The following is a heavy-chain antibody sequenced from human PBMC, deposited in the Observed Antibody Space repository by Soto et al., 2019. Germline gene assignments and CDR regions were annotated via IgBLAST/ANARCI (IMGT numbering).Heavy chain of an antibody. CDR3: AGFSEVAATEINWFDP. CDR1: GASINSGDYY. V-gene: IGHV4-30-4*01. D-gene: IGHD2-15*01. Sequence: SSETLSLTCTVSGASINSGDYYWSWIRQPPGKGLEWIGYIYYSGSTYYNPSLKSRVTISVDTSKNQFSLKLSSVTAADTAVYYCAGFSEVAATEINWFDPWCQGTLVTVSS. J-gene: IGHJ5*02. CDR2: IYYSGST.